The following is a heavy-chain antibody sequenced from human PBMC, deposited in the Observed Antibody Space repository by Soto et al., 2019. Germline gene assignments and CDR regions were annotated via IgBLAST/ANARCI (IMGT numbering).Heavy chain of an antibody. CDR3: ARGEPYGFWSGYLSPNYYYGTDV. CDR2: IYTSGST. Sequence: PSETLSLTCTVSGGSISSYYWSWIRQPAGKGLEWIGRIYTSGSTNYNPSLKSRVTMSVDTSKNQFSLKLSSVTAADTAVYYCARGEPYGFWSGYLSPNYYYGTDVWGQGTTVTVSS. V-gene: IGHV4-4*07. J-gene: IGHJ6*02. CDR1: GGSISSYY. D-gene: IGHD3-3*01.